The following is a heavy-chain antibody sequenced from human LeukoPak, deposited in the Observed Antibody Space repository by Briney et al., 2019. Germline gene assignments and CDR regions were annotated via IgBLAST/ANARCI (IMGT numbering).Heavy chain of an antibody. CDR2: ISSSGSPI. D-gene: IGHD3-3*01. V-gene: IGHV3-48*03. Sequence: GGSLRRSCTASGFTFSGYEMNWVRQAPGKGLEWVSYISSSGSPIYYADSVKGRFTISRDNAKNSLYLQMSSLRGEDTAVYYCARDFTKTSLQPKWYFDLWGRGTLVTVSS. CDR1: GFTFSGYE. CDR3: ARDFTKTSLQPKWYFDL. J-gene: IGHJ2*01.